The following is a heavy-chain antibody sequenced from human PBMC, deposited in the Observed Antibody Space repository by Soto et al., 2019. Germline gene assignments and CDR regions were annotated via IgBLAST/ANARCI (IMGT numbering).Heavy chain of an antibody. V-gene: IGHV1-18*01. J-gene: IGHJ4*02. Sequence: ASVKVSCKASGYTFTSYGISWVRQAPGQGLEWMGWISAYNGNTNYAQKLQGRVTMTTDTSTSTAYMELRSLRSDDTAVYYCARITNVDTAMENSDYWGQGTLVTVSS. CDR2: ISAYNGNT. CDR3: ARITNVDTAMENSDY. D-gene: IGHD5-18*01. CDR1: GYTFTSYG.